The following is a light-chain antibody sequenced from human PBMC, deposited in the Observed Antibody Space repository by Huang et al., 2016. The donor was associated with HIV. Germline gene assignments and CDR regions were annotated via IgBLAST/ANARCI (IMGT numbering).Light chain of an antibody. CDR3: QQYYSNPLIT. CDR2: AAA. V-gene: IGKV1-NL1*01. CDR1: QDISNS. J-gene: IGKJ4*01. Sequence: DIQMTQSPSSLSASIGDRVTISCRAGQDISNSLAWYQQKTGKAPKLLLFAAARLESGVPSMFSGGGAGSYYTLTISSLQPEDLATYYCQQYYSNPLITFGGGTKVEIK.